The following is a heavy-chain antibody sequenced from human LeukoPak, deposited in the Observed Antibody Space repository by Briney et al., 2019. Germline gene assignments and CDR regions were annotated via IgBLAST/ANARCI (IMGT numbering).Heavy chain of an antibody. Sequence: ASVKVSCKASGYTFTSYGISWVRQAPGQGLEWMGWISAYNGNTKYSQKFQGRVTITRDTSASTAYMELSSLRSEDTAVYYCARRYYDSSGYYFLGYWGQGTLVTVSS. CDR3: ARRYYDSSGYYFLGY. D-gene: IGHD3-22*01. CDR2: ISAYNGNT. J-gene: IGHJ4*02. V-gene: IGHV1-18*01. CDR1: GYTFTSYG.